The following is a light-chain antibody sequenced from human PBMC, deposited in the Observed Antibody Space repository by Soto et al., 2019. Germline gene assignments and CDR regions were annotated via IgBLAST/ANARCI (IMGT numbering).Light chain of an antibody. V-gene: IGKV1-5*03. CDR3: QHYNSYSEA. J-gene: IGKJ1*01. Sequence: DIQMTQSPSTLSGSAGDRVTITCRASQTISSWLAWYQQKPGKAPKLLIYKASTLKSGVPSRFSGSGSGTEFTLTISSLQPGDFATYYCQHYNSYSEAFGQGTKVDIK. CDR2: KAS. CDR1: QTISSW.